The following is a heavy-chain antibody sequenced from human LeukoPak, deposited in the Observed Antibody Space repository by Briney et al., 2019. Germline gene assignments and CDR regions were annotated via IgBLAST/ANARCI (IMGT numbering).Heavy chain of an antibody. V-gene: IGHV3-23*01. Sequence: PEGSLRLSCAASGFIFRNYAMRWVRQAPGKGLEWVSAISGGGGDRFYADSVKGRFTISRDNSKNTLYLQMSSLRVEDTAVYYCGKAEAGTYYFDYWGQGTLVTVSS. CDR2: ISGGGGDR. CDR3: GKAEAGTYYFDY. CDR1: GFIFRNYA. D-gene: IGHD6-19*01. J-gene: IGHJ4*02.